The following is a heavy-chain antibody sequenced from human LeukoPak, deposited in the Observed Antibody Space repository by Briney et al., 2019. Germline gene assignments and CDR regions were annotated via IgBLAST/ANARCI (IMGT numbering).Heavy chain of an antibody. CDR3: FSRYCTGNSCPQKFDY. V-gene: IGHV3-72*01. J-gene: IGHJ4*02. CDR1: GLTFSDLF. Sequence: GGSLRLSCAASGLTFSDLFMDWVRQAPGKGLEWVGHIRNKANSYTTEYAASVKGRFSISRDDSKNSLYLQMNSLKTEDTAMYYCFSRYCTGNSCPQKFDYWGQGTLVTVSS. CDR2: IRNKANSYTT. D-gene: IGHD2-8*02.